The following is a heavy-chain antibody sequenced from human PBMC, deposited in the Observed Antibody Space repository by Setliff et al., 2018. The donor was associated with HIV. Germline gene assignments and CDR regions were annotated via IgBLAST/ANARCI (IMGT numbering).Heavy chain of an antibody. D-gene: IGHD3-10*01. CDR1: GGSIRSHY. CDR3: ARPGSSSSYYAMDV. V-gene: IGHV4-59*11. J-gene: IGHJ6*02. CDR2: IYNAGRI. Sequence: ETLSLTCTVSGGSIRSHYWSWIRQPPGKGLEWIGTIYNAGRISYSPSLRSRVTFSVDTSQNQFSLILRSVTAADTAVYYCARPGSSSSYYAMDVWGQGTTVTVSS.